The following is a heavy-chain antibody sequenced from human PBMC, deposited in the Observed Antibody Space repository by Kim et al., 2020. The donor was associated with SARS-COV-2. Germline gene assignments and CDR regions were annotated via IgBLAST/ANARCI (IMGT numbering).Heavy chain of an antibody. CDR1: GHSFTDYY. CDR3: ARALVRVFGGVIA. V-gene: IGHV1-2*02. D-gene: IGHD3-16*02. CDR2: VNPESGAT. J-gene: IGHJ4*02. Sequence: ASVKVSCKASGHSFTDYYVHWVRQVSGQPPEWVGWVNPESGATQYARKFQGRVLMTRDTSITTAYLEINRLTSDDTAVYYCARALVRVFGGVIAWGQGTLVTVAA.